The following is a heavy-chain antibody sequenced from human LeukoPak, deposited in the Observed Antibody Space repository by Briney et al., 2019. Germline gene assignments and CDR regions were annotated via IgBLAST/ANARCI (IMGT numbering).Heavy chain of an antibody. Sequence: GGSLRLSCAASGFTFSSYWMNWARQAPGKGPEWVASINHNGNVNYYVDSVKGRFTISRDNAKNSLYLQMSNLRAEDTAVYYCAKAPPYKKYFDYWGQGTLVTVSS. J-gene: IGHJ4*02. CDR3: AKAPPYKKYFDY. D-gene: IGHD1-1*01. CDR1: GFTFSSYW. V-gene: IGHV3-7*03. CDR2: INHNGNVN.